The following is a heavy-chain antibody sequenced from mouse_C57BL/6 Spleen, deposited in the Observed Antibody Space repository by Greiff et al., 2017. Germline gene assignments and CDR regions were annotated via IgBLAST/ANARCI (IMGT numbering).Heavy chain of an antibody. V-gene: IGHV1-69*01. D-gene: IGHD1-1*01. Sequence: QVQLQQPGAELVMPGASVKLSCKASGYTFTSYWMHWVKQRPGQGLEWIGEIDPSDSYTNYNQKFKGKSTLTVDKSSSTAYMQLRSLTSEDSAVYYCARDYYGSSYWFAYWGQGTLVTVSA. J-gene: IGHJ3*01. CDR2: IDPSDSYT. CDR1: GYTFTSYW. CDR3: ARDYYGSSYWFAY.